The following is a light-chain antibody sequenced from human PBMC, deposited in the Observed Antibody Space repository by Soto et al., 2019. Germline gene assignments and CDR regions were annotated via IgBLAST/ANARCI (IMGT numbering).Light chain of an antibody. CDR2: DAS. Sequence: AIQLTQSPSSLSASVGDIVTITFRASQGISSALAWYQQKPGKAPKLLIYDASSLESGVPSRFSGSGSGTEFTLTISSLQPDDFATYYCQQYNSAWTFGQGTKVDIK. V-gene: IGKV1-13*02. J-gene: IGKJ1*01. CDR3: QQYNSAWT. CDR1: QGISSA.